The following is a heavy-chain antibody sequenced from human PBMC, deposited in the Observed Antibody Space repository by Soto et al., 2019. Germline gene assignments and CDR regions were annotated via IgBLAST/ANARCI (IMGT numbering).Heavy chain of an antibody. Sequence: GGSLRLSCAASGFTFSNYAMSWVRQAPGKGLQWVSTISGSGASTYYGDSVKGRFTLSRDNSENTLFLQMDSLRAEDTAVYYCARVRNDFWSGYLFDYWGQGTLVTVSS. CDR1: GFTFSNYA. CDR2: ISGSGAST. D-gene: IGHD3-3*01. V-gene: IGHV3-23*01. J-gene: IGHJ4*02. CDR3: ARVRNDFWSGYLFDY.